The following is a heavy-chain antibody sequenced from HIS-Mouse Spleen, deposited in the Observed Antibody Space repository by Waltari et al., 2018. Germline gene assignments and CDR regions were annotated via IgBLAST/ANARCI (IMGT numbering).Heavy chain of an antibody. D-gene: IGHD6-6*01. Sequence: QVQLVESGGGVVEPGRSLRLSCASSGFTLRSCGVHWVRQAPGKGLEWVAVIWYDGSNKYYADSVKGRFTISRDNSKNTLYLQMNSLRAEDTAVYYCARYSSSSGVDYWGQGTLVTVSS. CDR1: GFTLRSCG. J-gene: IGHJ4*02. CDR3: ARYSSSSGVDY. CDR2: IWYDGSNK. V-gene: IGHV3-33*01.